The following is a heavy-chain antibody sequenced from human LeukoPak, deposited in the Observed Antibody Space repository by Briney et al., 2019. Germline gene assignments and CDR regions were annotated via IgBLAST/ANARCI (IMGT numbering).Heavy chain of an antibody. CDR2: INHSGST. CDR1: GGSSSGYY. CDR3: ARGSPRSVVVIRLPFDY. J-gene: IGHJ4*02. D-gene: IGHD3-22*01. Sequence: SETLSLTCAVYGGSSSGYYWSWIRQPPGKGLEWIGEINHSGSTNYNPSLKSRVTISVDTSKNQFSLKLSSVTAADTAVYYCARGSPRSVVVIRLPFDYWGQGTLVTVSS. V-gene: IGHV4-34*01.